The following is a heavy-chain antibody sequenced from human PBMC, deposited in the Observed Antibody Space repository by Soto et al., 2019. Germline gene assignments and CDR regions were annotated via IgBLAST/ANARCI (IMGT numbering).Heavy chain of an antibody. J-gene: IGHJ4*02. CDR2: INPSGGST. V-gene: IGHV1-46*03. D-gene: IGHD6-19*01. CDR3: ARDVSGWYGTPFGY. Sequence: QVQLVQSGAEVKKPGASVKVSCKASGYTFTSYYMHWVRQAPGQGLEWMGIINPSGGSTSYAQKFQGRVSMTRDTSTSTVSMAMSSLRSEDTAVYSCARDVSGWYGTPFGYWGQGTLVTVSS. CDR1: GYTFTSYY.